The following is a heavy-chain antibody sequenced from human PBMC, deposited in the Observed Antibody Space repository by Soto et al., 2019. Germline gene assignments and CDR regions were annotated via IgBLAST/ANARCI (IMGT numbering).Heavy chain of an antibody. CDR1: GVSISSYY. V-gene: IGHV4-59*12. Sequence: SETLSLTCTVSGVSISSYYCSWIRQPPGKGLEWIGYIYYSGSTNYNPSLKSRVTISVDTSKNQFSLKLSSVTAADTAVYYCAREVVVPAAMVNYYYMDVWGKGTTVTVSS. J-gene: IGHJ6*03. CDR2: IYYSGST. CDR3: AREVVVPAAMVNYYYMDV. D-gene: IGHD2-2*01.